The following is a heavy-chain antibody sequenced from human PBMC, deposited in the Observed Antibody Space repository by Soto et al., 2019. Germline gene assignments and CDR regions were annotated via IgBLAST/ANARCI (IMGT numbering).Heavy chain of an antibody. J-gene: IGHJ4*02. V-gene: IGHV3-21*01. D-gene: IGHD5-12*01. CDR2: ITSGSDYI. CDR3: ARVDGYTYPNDY. Sequence: GSLRLSCAASGFTFSAYTMTWVRQAPGKGLEWVASITSGSDYIYYADSLKGRFTISRDNAKNSLYLQMHSLRAEDTAFYYCARVDGYTYPNDYWGQGTRVTVSS. CDR1: GFTFSAYT.